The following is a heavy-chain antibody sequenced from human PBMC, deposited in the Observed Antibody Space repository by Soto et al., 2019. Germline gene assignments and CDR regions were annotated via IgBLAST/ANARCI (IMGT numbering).Heavy chain of an antibody. V-gene: IGHV3-23*01. CDR2: ISGSSDT. CDR1: GFTFTSYG. CDR3: ATYGGDSGGYEYFQR. D-gene: IGHD4-17*01. Sequence: EVQLLESGGGLEPPGGSLRLSCVTSGFTFTSYGMSWVRQAPGKGLEWVSAISGSSDTYYPDSVKGRFTISRDNSRSTLYLQMNSLRVEDTAVYYCATYGGDSGGYEYFQRWGQGCLVTVSS. J-gene: IGHJ1*01.